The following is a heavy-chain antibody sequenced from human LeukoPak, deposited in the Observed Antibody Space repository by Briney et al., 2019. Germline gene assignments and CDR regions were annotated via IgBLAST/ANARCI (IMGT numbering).Heavy chain of an antibody. Sequence: SETLSLTCTVSGGSISSGSYYWSWIRQPAGKGLEWIGRIYTSGSTNYNPSLKSRVTISVDTSKNQFSLNLSSVTAADTDVYYCAREGCSGGSCYSYYYYGMDVWGQGTTVTVSS. CDR1: GGSISSGSYY. V-gene: IGHV4-61*02. CDR2: IYTSGST. CDR3: AREGCSGGSCYSYYYYGMDV. J-gene: IGHJ6*02. D-gene: IGHD2-15*01.